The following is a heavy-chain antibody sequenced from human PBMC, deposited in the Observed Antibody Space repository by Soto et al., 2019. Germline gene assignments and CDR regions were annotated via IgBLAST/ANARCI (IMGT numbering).Heavy chain of an antibody. V-gene: IGHV3-74*01. CDR3: ARGNCVGGTCYSLAGSFYYYMDV. CDR2: INSDGSVS. Sequence: EVQLVESGGGLVLPGGSLRLSCAASGFTFSNYWMYWVRQAPGKGLVWVSRINSDGSVSSYADSVKGRLTISRDNVKNTLYLQMDSPRAEDTAVYYCARGNCVGGTCYSLAGSFYYYMDVWGKGTTVTVFS. CDR1: GFTFSNYW. J-gene: IGHJ6*03. D-gene: IGHD2-15*01.